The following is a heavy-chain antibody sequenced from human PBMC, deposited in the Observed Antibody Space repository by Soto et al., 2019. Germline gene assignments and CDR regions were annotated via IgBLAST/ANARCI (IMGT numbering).Heavy chain of an antibody. CDR3: ARLRIVGANTGFDY. CDR1: EGTFSSYA. CDR2: IIPIFGTA. J-gene: IGHJ4*02. V-gene: IGHV1-69*13. Sequence: SVKVSCRASEGTFSSYAISWVRQAPGQGLEWMGGIIPIFGTANYAQKFQGRVTITADESTSTAYMELSSLRSEDTAVYYCARLRIVGANTGFDYWGQGTLVTVSS. D-gene: IGHD1-26*01.